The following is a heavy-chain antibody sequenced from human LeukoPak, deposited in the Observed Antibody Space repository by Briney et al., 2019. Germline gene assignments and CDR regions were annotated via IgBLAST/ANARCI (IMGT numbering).Heavy chain of an antibody. Sequence: GGSLRLSCAASGFTFSSYAMHWVRQAPGKGLEWVAIISYDGNNKYYADSVKGRFTISRDNSKNTLYLQMDSLRVEDTAVYYCARGGRDGYNTIDYWGQGTLVTVSS. V-gene: IGHV3-30-3*01. CDR3: ARGGRDGYNTIDY. CDR2: ISYDGNNK. J-gene: IGHJ4*02. CDR1: GFTFSSYA. D-gene: IGHD5-24*01.